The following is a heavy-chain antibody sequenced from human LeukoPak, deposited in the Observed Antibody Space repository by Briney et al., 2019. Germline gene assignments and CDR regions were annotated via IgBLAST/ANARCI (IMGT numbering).Heavy chain of an antibody. V-gene: IGHV4-34*01. CDR3: ARFPIYYDSSGYYSSYYYYGMDV. CDR2: INHSGST. D-gene: IGHD3-22*01. J-gene: IGHJ6*02. Sequence: SETLSLTCAGYGGSFSGYYWSWIRQPPGKGLEWIGEINHSGSTNYNPSLKSRVTISVDTSKNQFSLKLSSVTAADTAVYYCARFPIYYDSSGYYSSYYYYGMDVWGQGTTVTVSS. CDR1: GGSFSGYY.